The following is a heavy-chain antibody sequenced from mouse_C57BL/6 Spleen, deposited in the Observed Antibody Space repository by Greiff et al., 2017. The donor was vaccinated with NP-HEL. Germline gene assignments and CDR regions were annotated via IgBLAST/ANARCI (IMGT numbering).Heavy chain of an antibody. D-gene: IGHD2-3*01. CDR1: GFTFSDYG. Sequence: VQLQQSGGGLVKPGGSLKLSCAASGFTFSDYGMHWVRQAPEKGLEWVAYISSGSSTIYYADTVKGRFTISRDNANNTLFLQMTSLRSEDTAMYYCASDGYYRYYAMDYWGQGTSVTVSS. CDR2: ISSGSSTI. CDR3: ASDGYYRYYAMDY. V-gene: IGHV5-17*01. J-gene: IGHJ4*01.